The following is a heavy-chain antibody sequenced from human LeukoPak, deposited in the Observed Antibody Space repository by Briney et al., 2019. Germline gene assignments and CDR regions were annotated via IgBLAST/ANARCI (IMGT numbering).Heavy chain of an antibody. CDR1: GYTFTSYD. CDR3: ARQLSGYENYYYYYYMDV. V-gene: IGHV1-18*01. Sequence: ASVKVSCKASGYTFTSYDITWVRQAPGQGLEWMGWISAYNGNTNYAQKLQGRVTMTTDTSTSTAYMELRSLRSDDTAVYYCARQLSGYENYYYYYYMDVWGKGTTVTVSS. D-gene: IGHD5-12*01. J-gene: IGHJ6*03. CDR2: ISAYNGNT.